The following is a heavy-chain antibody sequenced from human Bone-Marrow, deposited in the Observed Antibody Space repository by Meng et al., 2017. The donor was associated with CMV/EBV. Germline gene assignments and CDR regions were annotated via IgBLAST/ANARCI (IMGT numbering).Heavy chain of an antibody. CDR3: AKCRAGYSGGYLGDS. Sequence: GESLKISCTASGFTFDTSAMSWVRQAPGKGLEWVSSISGSGGNIYYSDSVKGRFTISRDNSRKTLFLQADSLRAEDTALYYCAKCRAGYSGGYLGDSWGQGPLVTVSS. V-gene: IGHV3-23*01. D-gene: IGHD1-26*01. CDR1: GFTFDTSA. CDR2: ISGSGGNI. J-gene: IGHJ4*02.